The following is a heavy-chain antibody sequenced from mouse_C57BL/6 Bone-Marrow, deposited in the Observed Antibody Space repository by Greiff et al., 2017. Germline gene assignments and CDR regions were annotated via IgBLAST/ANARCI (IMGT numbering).Heavy chain of an antibody. J-gene: IGHJ2*01. CDR3: ARGGGTWFDY. V-gene: IGHV14-2*01. CDR2: IDPEDGET. D-gene: IGHD3-3*01. Sequence: VQLQQSGAELVKPGASVKLSCTASGFNIKDYYMHWVKQRTEQGLEWIGRIDPEDGETKYAPQFQGKATITADTSSNTAYLQLSSLTSEDTAVYYCARGGGTWFDYWGQGTTLTVSS. CDR1: GFNIKDYY.